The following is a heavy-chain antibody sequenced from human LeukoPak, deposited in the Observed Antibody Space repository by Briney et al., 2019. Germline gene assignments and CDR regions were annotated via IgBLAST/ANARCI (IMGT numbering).Heavy chain of an antibody. Sequence: KPSETLSLTCTVSGGSISSYYWSWIRQPPGKGLEWIGYIYYSGSTNYNPSLKSRVTISVDTSKNQFSLKLSSVTAADTAVYYCARGARPVKDAFDIWGQGTMVTVSS. J-gene: IGHJ3*02. V-gene: IGHV4-59*08. CDR1: GGSISSYY. CDR2: IYYSGST. D-gene: IGHD6-6*01. CDR3: ARGARPVKDAFDI.